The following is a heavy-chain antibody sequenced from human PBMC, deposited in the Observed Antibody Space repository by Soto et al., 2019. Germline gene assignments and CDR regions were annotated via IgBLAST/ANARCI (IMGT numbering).Heavy chain of an antibody. J-gene: IGHJ5*02. D-gene: IGHD2-2*01. V-gene: IGHV1-3*01. CDR2: INAGNGNT. CDR3: ARVGVVVVPAAMGWFDP. Sequence: QVQLVQSGAEVKKPGASVKVSCKASGYTFTSYAMHWVRQAPGQRLEWMGWINAGNGNTKYSQKFQGRVTITRDTSARTAYMELSSLRSEDTAVYYCARVGVVVVPAAMGWFDPWGQGTLVTVSS. CDR1: GYTFTSYA.